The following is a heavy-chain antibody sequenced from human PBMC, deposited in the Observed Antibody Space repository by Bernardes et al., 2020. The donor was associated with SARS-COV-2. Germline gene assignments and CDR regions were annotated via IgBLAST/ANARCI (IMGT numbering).Heavy chain of an antibody. Sequence: SVKVSCKASGYTFTGYYMHWVRQAPGQGLEGMGWINPNSGGPNYEQKFQGRGTMTRDTSISTACTELSRVKSDVTAVYDCASGGAAPSVDYWGQRTLVTVSS. V-gene: IGHV1-2*02. CDR1: GYTFTGYY. J-gene: IGHJ4*02. D-gene: IGHD6-6*01. CDR2: INPNSGGP. CDR3: ASGGAAPSVDY.